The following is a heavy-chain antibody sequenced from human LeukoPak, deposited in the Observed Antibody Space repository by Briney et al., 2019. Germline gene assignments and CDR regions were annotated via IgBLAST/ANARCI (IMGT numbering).Heavy chain of an antibody. V-gene: IGHV1-18*01. CDR3: AKNSSHHYGDYYYYGMDV. J-gene: IGHJ6*02. Sequence: AAVKVSCKASLYTFPSYGISWVRQAPGQGLEWMGWISAYNVNTNYAQKLQGRVTRTTDTSTSTVYMELRSLRSDDTAVYYCAKNSSHHYGDYYYYGMDVWGQGTTVTVSS. D-gene: IGHD4-17*01. CDR2: ISAYNVNT. CDR1: LYTFPSYG.